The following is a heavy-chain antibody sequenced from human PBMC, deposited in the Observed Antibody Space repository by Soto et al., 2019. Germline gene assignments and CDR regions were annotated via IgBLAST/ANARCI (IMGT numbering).Heavy chain of an antibody. CDR3: AKELWDRKPLDY. D-gene: IGHD3-16*01. CDR2: ISYDGSNK. Sequence: QVQLVESGGGVVQPGRSLRLSCAASGFTFSSYGMHWVRQAPGKGLEWVAVISYDGSNKYYADSVKGRFTISRDNSKNTLYLQMNSLGAEDTAVYYCAKELWDRKPLDYWGQGTLVTVSS. CDR1: GFTFSSYG. V-gene: IGHV3-30*18. J-gene: IGHJ4*02.